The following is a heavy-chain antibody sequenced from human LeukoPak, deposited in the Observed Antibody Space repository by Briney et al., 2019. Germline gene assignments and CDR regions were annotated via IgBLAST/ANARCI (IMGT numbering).Heavy chain of an antibody. J-gene: IGHJ3*02. Sequence: GGSLRLSCKASGYTVTNYVMNWVRQAPGKGLEWISYISRSSNAIYYADSVKGRFTTSRDNAKNSLYLQMNSLRVEDTAVYYCDSVGTMIQRPVVALEIWGQRRMVAVSS. D-gene: IGHD3-22*01. V-gene: IGHV3-48*04. CDR2: ISRSSNAI. CDR3: DSVGTMIQRPVVALEI. CDR1: GYTVTNYV.